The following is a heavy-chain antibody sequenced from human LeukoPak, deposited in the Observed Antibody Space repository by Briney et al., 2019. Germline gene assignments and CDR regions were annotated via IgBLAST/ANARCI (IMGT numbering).Heavy chain of an antibody. Sequence: PGGSLRPSCAASGFTFSTYAMSWVRQAPGKGLEWVSTISGSGSSTYYADSVKGRFTISRDNSKNTLYLQMHSLRAEDTAIYYCAKDRNAIFGDVWGQGTTVTVSS. CDR1: GFTFSTYA. V-gene: IGHV3-23*01. CDR3: AKDRNAIFGDV. D-gene: IGHD3-3*01. CDR2: ISGSGSST. J-gene: IGHJ6*02.